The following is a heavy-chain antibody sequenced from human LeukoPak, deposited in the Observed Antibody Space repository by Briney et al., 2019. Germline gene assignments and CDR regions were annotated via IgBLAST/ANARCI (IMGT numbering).Heavy chain of an antibody. CDR2: IKQDGSEK. D-gene: IGHD2-2*01. CDR3: ATAKNVVVPAPRALDF. V-gene: IGHV3-7*01. CDR1: GFTFSSYW. Sequence: GGSLRLSCAVSGFTFSSYWMSWVRQAPGKGLEWVANIKQDGSEKYYVDSVKGRFTISRDNAKKSVYLQMNSLRAEDTAVYYCATAKNVVVPAPRALDFWGQGTPVTVSS. J-gene: IGHJ4*02.